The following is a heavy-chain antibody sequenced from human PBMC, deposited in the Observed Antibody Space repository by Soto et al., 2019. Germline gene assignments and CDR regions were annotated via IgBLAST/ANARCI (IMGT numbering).Heavy chain of an antibody. CDR3: AREGYYYDSSGPFDY. D-gene: IGHD3-22*01. CDR1: GSTFSSYA. J-gene: IGHJ4*02. CDR2: IIPIFGTA. Sequence: AVKVSCKASGSTFSSYAISWVRQAPGQGLEWMGGIIPIFGTANYAQKFQGRVTITADESTSTAYMELSSLRSEDTAVYYCAREGYYYDSSGPFDYWGQGTLVTVSS. V-gene: IGHV1-69*13.